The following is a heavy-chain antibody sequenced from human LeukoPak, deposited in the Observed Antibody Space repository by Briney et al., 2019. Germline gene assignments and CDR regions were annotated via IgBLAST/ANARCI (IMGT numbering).Heavy chain of an antibody. CDR3: ARLLDNDSSGDPDTFDM. CDR1: GDSISRNF. Sequence: PSETLSLTCSVSGDSISRNFWSWIRKPPGKGLGWIAFIHYSGRTKYNPSLQSRVTISVDTSENEFSLSLNFVTAADTAVYYCARLLDNDSSGDPDTFDMWGQGTVVTVYS. J-gene: IGHJ3*02. D-gene: IGHD3-22*01. V-gene: IGHV4-59*01. CDR2: IHYSGRT.